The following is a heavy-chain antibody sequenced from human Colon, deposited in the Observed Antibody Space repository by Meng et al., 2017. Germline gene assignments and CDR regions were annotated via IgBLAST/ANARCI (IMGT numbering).Heavy chain of an antibody. CDR2: IYQNGST. D-gene: IGHD5-12*01. Sequence: VQLQESGPRLVKPSGPLSLPCAVSGGSFSSSNWWSWVRQPPGKGLEWVGEIYQNGSTKYNPSLENRVTISVDTSKNQFSLKLSSVTAADTAVYYCARGRYSGYLPWGQGTLVTVSS. CDR1: GGSFSSSNW. J-gene: IGHJ5*02. V-gene: IGHV4-4*02. CDR3: ARGRYSGYLP.